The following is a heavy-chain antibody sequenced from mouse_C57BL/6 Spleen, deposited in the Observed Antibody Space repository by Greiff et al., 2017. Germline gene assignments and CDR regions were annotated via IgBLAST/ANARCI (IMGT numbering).Heavy chain of an antibody. J-gene: IGHJ2*01. CDR2: IDPSDSYT. Sequence: QVQLQQPGAELVKPGASVTLSCKASGYTFTSYWMQWVKPRPGQGLEWIGEIDPSDSYTIYNQKFKGKATLTVDPSSSTAYMQLSSLTSEDSAVYYCASGGNLCGSSSYFDYWGQGTPLTVSS. CDR1: GYTFTSYW. V-gene: IGHV1-50*01. CDR3: ASGGNLCGSSSYFDY. D-gene: IGHD1-1*01.